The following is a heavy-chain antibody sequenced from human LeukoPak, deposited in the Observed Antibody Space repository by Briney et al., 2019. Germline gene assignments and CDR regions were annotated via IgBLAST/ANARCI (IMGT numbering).Heavy chain of an antibody. V-gene: IGHV4-34*01. Sequence: PSETLSLTCAVYGGSFSGYYWSWIRQPPGKGLEWSGEINHSGSTNYNPSLKSRVTISVDTSKNQFSLKLSSVTAADTAVYYCARETGYCSGGSCYHQNDAFDIWGQGTMVTVSS. D-gene: IGHD2-15*01. J-gene: IGHJ3*02. CDR1: GGSFSGYY. CDR3: ARETGYCSGGSCYHQNDAFDI. CDR2: INHSGST.